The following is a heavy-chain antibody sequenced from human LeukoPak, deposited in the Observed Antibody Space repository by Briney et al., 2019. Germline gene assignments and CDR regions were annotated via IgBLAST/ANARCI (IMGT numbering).Heavy chain of an antibody. V-gene: IGHV3-23*01. J-gene: IGHJ4*01. D-gene: IGHD6-19*01. CDR3: AKGIYSSGWSYFDY. CDR2: LSGSGITT. CDR1: GFTFSNSA. Sequence: GGSLRLSCAASGFTFSNSAMSWVRQAPGKGLEWVSTLSGSGITTYYADSVKGRFTVSRDNSKNTLYLQMNSLRAEDTAVYYCAKGIYSSGWSYFDYWGHRTLVTVSS.